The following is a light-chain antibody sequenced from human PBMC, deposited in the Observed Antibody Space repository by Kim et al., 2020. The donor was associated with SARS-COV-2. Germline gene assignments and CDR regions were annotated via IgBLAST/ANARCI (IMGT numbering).Light chain of an antibody. V-gene: IGKV3-15*01. J-gene: IGKJ1*01. CDR1: QTINSK. CDR3: QQSNDWPPLT. Sequence: SPGDRATRSCRASQTINSKLVWYQQKPGQAPRLLIYDATTRATGVPARFIGSGSETDFTLTISSLQSEDFAVYYCQQSNDWPPLTFGQGAKVDIK. CDR2: DAT.